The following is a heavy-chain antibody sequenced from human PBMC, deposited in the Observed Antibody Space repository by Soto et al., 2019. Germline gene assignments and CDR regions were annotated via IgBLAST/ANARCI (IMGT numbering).Heavy chain of an antibody. CDR2: NNYSGIT. Sequence: QVQLQESGPGLVKPSQTLSLTCNVSGGSISSGGYYWTWIRQHPGKGLDWIGYNNYSGITYYNPSLTSRVTISLDTSTNQFSLKLSSDTAAYTAVYYCARGSSIAGRYYGMDVWGQGTTVTVSS. J-gene: IGHJ6*02. D-gene: IGHD6-6*01. CDR3: ARGSSIAGRYYGMDV. CDR1: GGSISSGGYY. V-gene: IGHV4-31*03.